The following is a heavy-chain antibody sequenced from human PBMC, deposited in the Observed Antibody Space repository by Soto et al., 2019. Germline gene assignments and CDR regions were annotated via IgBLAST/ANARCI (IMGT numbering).Heavy chain of an antibody. CDR3: AKPGHYDFWSGYPFDY. V-gene: IGHV3-23*01. Sequence: GGSLRLSCAASGFTFSSYAMSWVRQAPGKGLEWVSAISGSGGSTYYADSVKGRFTISRDNSKNTLYLQMNSLRAEDTAVYYFAKPGHYDFWSGYPFDYWGQGTLVTVSS. D-gene: IGHD3-3*01. CDR2: ISGSGGST. CDR1: GFTFSSYA. J-gene: IGHJ4*02.